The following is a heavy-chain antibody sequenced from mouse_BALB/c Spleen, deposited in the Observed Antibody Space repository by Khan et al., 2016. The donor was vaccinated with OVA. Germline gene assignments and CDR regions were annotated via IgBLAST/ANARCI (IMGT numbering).Heavy chain of an antibody. CDR3: ARGKYYGYAMDY. V-gene: IGHV3-2*02. J-gene: IGHJ4*01. CDR1: GYSITSNYA. D-gene: IGHD1-1*01. Sequence: EVQLQESGPGLVKPSQSLSLTCTVTGYSITSNYAWNWIRQFPGNKLEWMGYISYSGSTNYNPSLKRRISITRDPSKNQFFLQLNSVTTEDTATDDCARGKYYGYAMDYRGQGTSIADSS. CDR2: ISYSGST.